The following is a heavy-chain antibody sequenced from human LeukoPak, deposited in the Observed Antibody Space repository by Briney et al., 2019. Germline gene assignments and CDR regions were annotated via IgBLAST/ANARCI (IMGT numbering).Heavy chain of an antibody. CDR2: LYYSGST. V-gene: IGHV4-59*01. D-gene: IGHD4-11*01. Sequence: PSEALSLTCTVAGGSISSDYWSWIRQPPGKGLEGIGYLYYSGSTNYNPAVKRRGTIAVDTAKTQFSLKLRSVPAADTAVYYCASVPTEYWFDPWGQGPLVTVSS. J-gene: IGHJ5*02. CDR1: GGSISSDY. CDR3: ASVPTEYWFDP.